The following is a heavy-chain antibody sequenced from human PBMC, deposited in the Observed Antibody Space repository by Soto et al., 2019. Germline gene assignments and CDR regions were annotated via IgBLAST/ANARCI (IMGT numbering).Heavy chain of an antibody. D-gene: IGHD2-21*01. Sequence: EMQLVESGGGLVQPGGSLRLSCTASGFDFSTYSMDWFRQAPGKGLEWVSYIEYRSTIMHYADSVKGRFSISRDNAKKSLYLQMNSLRTEDTAIYYCARHTELPWAGDYYYYYMDVWGKGATVTVSS. J-gene: IGHJ6*03. CDR1: GFDFSTYS. CDR3: ARHTELPWAGDYYYYYMDV. CDR2: IEYRSTIM. V-gene: IGHV3-48*01.